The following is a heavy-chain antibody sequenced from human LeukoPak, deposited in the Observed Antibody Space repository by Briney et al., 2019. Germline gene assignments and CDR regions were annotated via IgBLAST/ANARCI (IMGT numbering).Heavy chain of an antibody. CDR1: GGSISSYY. V-gene: IGHV4-4*09. CDR2: IYTSGST. Sequence: SETLSLTCTVSGGSISSYYWSWIRQPPGKGLEWIGYIYTSGSTNYNPSLKSRVTISVDTSKNQFPLKLSSVTAADTAVYYCARHSVLLWNENAFDIWGQGTMVTVSS. J-gene: IGHJ3*02. CDR3: ARHSVLLWNENAFDI. D-gene: IGHD3-10*01.